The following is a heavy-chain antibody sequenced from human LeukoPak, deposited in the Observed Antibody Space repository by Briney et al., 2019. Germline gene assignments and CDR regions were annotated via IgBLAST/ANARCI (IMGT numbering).Heavy chain of an antibody. CDR1: GFTFSSYS. CDR3: ARDPYYYDSSGYPVV. J-gene: IGHJ3*01. CDR2: ISSRSSTI. V-gene: IGHV3-48*01. Sequence: GGSLRLSCAASGFTFSSYSMNWVRQAPGKGREWVSYISSRSSTIYFADSGKGRFTISRDNAKNSLYLQMNSLRAEDTAVYYCARDPYYYDSSGYPVVRGPGTMVTVSS. D-gene: IGHD3-22*01.